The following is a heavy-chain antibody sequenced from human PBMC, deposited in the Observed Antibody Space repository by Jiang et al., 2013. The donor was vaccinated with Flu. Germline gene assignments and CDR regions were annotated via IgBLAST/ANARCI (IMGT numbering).Heavy chain of an antibody. D-gene: IGHD3-22*01. CDR1: GGSISSYY. J-gene: IGHJ4*02. Sequence: LLKPSETLSLTCTVSGGSISSYYWSWIRQPPREGTGVDCVYLLHGSTNYNPSLKSRVTISVDTSKNQFSLKLSSVTAADTAVYYCARGISGYYLPYFDYWGQGTLVTVSS. V-gene: IGHV4-59*01. CDR2: LLHGST. CDR3: ARGISGYYLPYFDY.